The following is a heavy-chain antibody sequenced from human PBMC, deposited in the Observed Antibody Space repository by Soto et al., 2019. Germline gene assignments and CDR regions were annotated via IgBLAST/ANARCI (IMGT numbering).Heavy chain of an antibody. V-gene: IGHV3-30*18. Sequence: QVQLVESGGGVVQPGRSLRLSCAASGFTFSSYGMHWVRQAPGKGLEWVAVISYDGSNKYYADSVKGRFTISRDNYKNTLYLQMNSLRAEDTAVYYCAKHRGDGDYSFDYWGQVTLVTVSS. CDR2: ISYDGSNK. J-gene: IGHJ4*02. CDR3: AKHRGDGDYSFDY. CDR1: GFTFSSYG. D-gene: IGHD4-17*01.